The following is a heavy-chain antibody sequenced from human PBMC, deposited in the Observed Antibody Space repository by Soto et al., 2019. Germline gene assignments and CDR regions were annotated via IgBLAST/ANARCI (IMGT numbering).Heavy chain of an antibody. Sequence: QLQLQESGPGLVKPSETLSLTCTVSGGSISSSSYYWGWIRQPPGKWLEWIGSIYYSGNAYYNPSLQSRVVVSVDTSKNQFSLKVTSVTATDTALYYCARHKDTSSRYLLPDFWGQGTLVTVSS. CDR3: ARHKDTSSRYLLPDF. CDR2: IYYSGNA. CDR1: GGSISSSSYY. V-gene: IGHV4-39*01. J-gene: IGHJ4*02. D-gene: IGHD6-13*01.